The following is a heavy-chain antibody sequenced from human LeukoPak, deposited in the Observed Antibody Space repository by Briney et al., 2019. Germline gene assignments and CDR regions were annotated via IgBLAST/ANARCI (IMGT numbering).Heavy chain of an antibody. D-gene: IGHD6-13*01. V-gene: IGHV3-74*01. J-gene: IGHJ4*02. CDR1: RLTLRSYW. Sequence: GGSVRLSCGVSRLTLRSYWMHWVRQATGRGRMWVSRINSGGSSTNYSGSEKGRFTISRDNAKNTIYLKENSLRAEDTAVYYCASPPGIAAAGTWGYWGQGTLVTVSS. CDR2: INSGGSST. CDR3: ASPPGIAAAGTWGY.